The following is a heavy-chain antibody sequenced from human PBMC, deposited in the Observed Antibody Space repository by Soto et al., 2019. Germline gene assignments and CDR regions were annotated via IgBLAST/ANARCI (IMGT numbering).Heavy chain of an antibody. CDR1: GYTLTELS. D-gene: IGHD1-26*01. J-gene: IGHJ4*02. Sequence: GASVKVSCKVSGYTLTELSMHWVRQAPGKGLEWMGGFDPEDGETICAQKFQGRVTMTEDTSTDTAYMELSSLRSEDTAVYYCATVVGAQYYFDYWGQGTLVTVSS. V-gene: IGHV1-24*01. CDR3: ATVVGAQYYFDY. CDR2: FDPEDGET.